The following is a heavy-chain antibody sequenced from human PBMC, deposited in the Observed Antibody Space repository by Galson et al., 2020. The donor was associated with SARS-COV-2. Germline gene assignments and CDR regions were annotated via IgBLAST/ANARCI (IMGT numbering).Heavy chain of an antibody. V-gene: IGHV4-34*01. CDR2: INHSGST. J-gene: IGHJ4*02. Sequence: SETLSLTCAVYGGSFSGYYWSWIRQPPGKGLEWIGEINHSGSTNYNPSLKSRVTISVDTSKNQFSLKLSSVTAADTAVYYCARGFDYWGQGTLVTVSS. CDR3: ARGFDY. CDR1: GGSFSGYY.